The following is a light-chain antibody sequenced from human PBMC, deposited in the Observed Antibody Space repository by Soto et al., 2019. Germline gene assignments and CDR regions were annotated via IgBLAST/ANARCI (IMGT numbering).Light chain of an antibody. CDR3: QQYGSPWT. Sequence: EIVLTQSPGTLSLSPGERATLSCRASQSVSSSYLAWYQQKPGQAPRLLIYGASSRATGIPDRFSGSGAGTDFTITISRLESEDVALYYCQQYGSPWTFGQGTKVEIK. CDR2: GAS. V-gene: IGKV3-20*01. J-gene: IGKJ1*01. CDR1: QSVSSSY.